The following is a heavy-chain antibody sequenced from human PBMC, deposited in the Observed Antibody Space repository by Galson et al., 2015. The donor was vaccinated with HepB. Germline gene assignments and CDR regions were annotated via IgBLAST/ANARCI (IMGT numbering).Heavy chain of an antibody. CDR3: AKDQGSQRYEHCDS. V-gene: IGHV3-23*01. D-gene: IGHD1-1*01. CDR2: ISGGGDST. J-gene: IGHJ4*02. Sequence: SLRLSCAASGFTFSTYAMSWVRQAPEKGLEWVSAISGGGDSTYYADSVKGRFTISRDNSKNTLYLQMNSLRVEDTAIYYCAKDQGSQRYEHCDSWGQGTLVTVSS. CDR1: GFTFSTYA.